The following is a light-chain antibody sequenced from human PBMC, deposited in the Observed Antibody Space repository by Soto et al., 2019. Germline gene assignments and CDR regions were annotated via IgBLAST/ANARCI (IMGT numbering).Light chain of an antibody. J-gene: IGKJ2*01. CDR3: MQSTDLPFT. CDR2: RVS. Sequence: DIVMTQTPLSSPVTLGQPASISCRSSQSLAHSDGNTYLTWLHQRPGQPPRLLLHRVSTRLAVFPDGVSGSGAGTDFARKISRFEDDDVGFYHCMQSTDLPFTFGQGTQREIK. CDR1: QSLAHSDGNTY. V-gene: IGKV2-24*01.